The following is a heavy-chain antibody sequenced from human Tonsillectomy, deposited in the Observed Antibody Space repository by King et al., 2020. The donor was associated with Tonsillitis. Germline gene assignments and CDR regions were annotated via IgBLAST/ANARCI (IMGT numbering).Heavy chain of an antibody. CDR2: IRNDGTT. Sequence: VQLVESGGGLVKPGGSLRLSCAASGFTFTNAWMSWVRQAPGKGLEWVGRIRNDGTTDYAAPVKVRFTISRDESKNTLYLQMNSLKTEDTAVYFCTTYTSGYFDCWGQGTLVTVSS. CDR1: GFTFTNAW. D-gene: IGHD4-11*01. CDR3: TTYTSGYFDC. J-gene: IGHJ4*02. V-gene: IGHV3-15*01.